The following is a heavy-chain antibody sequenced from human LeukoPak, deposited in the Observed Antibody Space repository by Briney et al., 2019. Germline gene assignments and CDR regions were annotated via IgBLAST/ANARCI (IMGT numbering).Heavy chain of an antibody. J-gene: IGHJ3*02. CDR1: GFTFSTYS. D-gene: IGHD3-10*01. Sequence: GGSLRLSCVDSGFTFSTYSMNWVRQAPGKGLGWVSSISSSSSYIYYADSVKGRFTISRDNAKNSLYLQMNSLRAEDTAVYYCARMVRGVIAQTGGWAFDIWGQGTMVTVSS. CDR3: ARMVRGVIAQTGGWAFDI. V-gene: IGHV3-21*01. CDR2: ISSSSSYI.